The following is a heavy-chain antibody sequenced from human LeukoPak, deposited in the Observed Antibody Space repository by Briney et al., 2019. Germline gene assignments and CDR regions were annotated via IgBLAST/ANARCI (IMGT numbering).Heavy chain of an antibody. J-gene: IGHJ4*02. CDR1: GGSISSGGYY. V-gene: IGHV4-61*08. D-gene: IGHD3-10*01. CDR3: ARDPRDMVRGVFIGFDY. CDR2: IYYSGST. Sequence: PSETLSLTCAVSGGSISSGGYYWSWIRQPPGKGVEWIGYIYYSGSTNYNPSLTSRVTISVDTSKNQFSLKLSSVTAADTAVYYCARDPRDMVRGVFIGFDYWGQGTLVTVSS.